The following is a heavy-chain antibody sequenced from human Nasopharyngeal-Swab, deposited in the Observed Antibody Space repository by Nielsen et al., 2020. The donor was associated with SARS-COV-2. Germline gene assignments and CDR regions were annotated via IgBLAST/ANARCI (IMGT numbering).Heavy chain of an antibody. D-gene: IGHD5-24*01. CDR3: AKDVRMADHYYHGMDV. CDR2: TWYDGSNT. CDR1: GFTFSSYG. J-gene: IGHJ6*02. Sequence: GGSLRLSCATSGFTFSSYGMHWVRQAPGKGLEWVAVTWYDGSNTYYGDSVKGRFTISRDDSKNTHYLQMNSLRPEDTAVYYCAKDVRMADHYYHGMDVWGQGTTATVSS. V-gene: IGHV3-33*03.